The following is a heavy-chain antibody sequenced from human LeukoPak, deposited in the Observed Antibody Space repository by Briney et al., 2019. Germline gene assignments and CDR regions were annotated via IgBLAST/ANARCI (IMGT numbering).Heavy chain of an antibody. CDR2: ISSSGSTI. V-gene: IGHV3-11*01. D-gene: IGHD1-26*01. J-gene: IGHJ5*02. CDR1: GFTFSDYY. CDR3: ARGRAPGGPPNWFDP. Sequence: PGGSLRLSCAASGFTFSDYYMSWIRQAPGKGLEWVSYISSSGSTIYYADSVKSRFTISRDNAKNSLYLQMNSLRAEDTAVYYCARGRAPGGPPNWFDPWGQGTLVTVSS.